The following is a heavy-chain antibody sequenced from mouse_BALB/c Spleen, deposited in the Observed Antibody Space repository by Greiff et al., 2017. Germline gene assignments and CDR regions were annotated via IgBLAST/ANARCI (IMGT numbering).Heavy chain of an antibody. CDR3: ARRAYRYDGYFDV. D-gene: IGHD2-14*01. J-gene: IGHJ1*01. V-gene: IGHV3-2*02. Sequence: EVQLQQSGPGLVKPSQSLSLTCTVTGYSITSDYAWNWIRQFPGNKLEWMGYISYSGSTSYNPSLKSRISITRDTSKNQFFLQLNSVTTEDTATYYCARRAYRYDGYFDVWGAGTTVTVSS. CDR1: GYSITSDYA. CDR2: ISYSGST.